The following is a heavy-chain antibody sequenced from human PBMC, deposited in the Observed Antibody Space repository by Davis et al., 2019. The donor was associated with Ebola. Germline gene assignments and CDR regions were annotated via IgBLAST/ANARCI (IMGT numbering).Heavy chain of an antibody. Sequence: SETLSLTCTVSGGSISSSSYYWGWIRQPPGQWLEWIGSIYYSGSTYYNPSLKSRVTISVDTSKNQFSLQLNSVTPEDTAVYYCARGGSGWYFYAFDIWGQGTMVTVSS. CDR2: IYYSGST. J-gene: IGHJ3*02. CDR3: ARGGSGWYFYAFDI. CDR1: GGSISSSSYY. D-gene: IGHD6-19*01. V-gene: IGHV4-39*01.